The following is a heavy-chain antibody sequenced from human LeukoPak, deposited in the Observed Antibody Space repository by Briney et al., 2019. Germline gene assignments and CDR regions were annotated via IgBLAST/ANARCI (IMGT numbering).Heavy chain of an antibody. CDR1: GYTFTDYY. CDR3: ARASCGWYRMDV. J-gene: IGHJ6*02. V-gene: IGHV1-2*06. D-gene: IGHD6-19*01. Sequence: GASVKVSCKASGYTFTDYYMQWVRQAPGQGLGWMGRINPNSGGTNYAQKFQGRVTMTRDTSISTACMELSSLKSDDTAVNYCARASCGWYRMDVWGQGTTVTVSS. CDR2: INPNSGGT.